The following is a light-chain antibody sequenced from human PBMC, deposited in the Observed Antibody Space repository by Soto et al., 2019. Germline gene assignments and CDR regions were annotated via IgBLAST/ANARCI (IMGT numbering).Light chain of an antibody. CDR2: DTD. CDR1: RGIGST. CDR3: QQYGGSPMYS. V-gene: IGKV3-15*01. Sequence: EVVMTQSPATLSVSPGERATLSCRASRGIGSTLAWYQQKPGQTPRLLIYDTDTRATGVPARFIGSASGTEFTLTISRLEPEDVAVYYCQQYGGSPMYSFGQGTKLEIK. J-gene: IGKJ2*03.